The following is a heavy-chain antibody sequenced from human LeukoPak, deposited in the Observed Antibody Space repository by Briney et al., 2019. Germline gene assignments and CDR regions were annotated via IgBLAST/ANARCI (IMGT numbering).Heavy chain of an antibody. J-gene: IGHJ4*02. Sequence: PSETLSLTCAVYGGSFSAYYWSWIRQPPGKGLEWIGEINHSGSTNYNPSLKSRVTISVDTSKNQFSLKLSSVTAADTAVYYCARGGFCCGGDCYVDYWGQGTLVTVSS. CDR3: ARGGFCCGGDCYVDY. D-gene: IGHD2-21*02. CDR2: INHSGST. CDR1: GGSFSAYY. V-gene: IGHV4-34*01.